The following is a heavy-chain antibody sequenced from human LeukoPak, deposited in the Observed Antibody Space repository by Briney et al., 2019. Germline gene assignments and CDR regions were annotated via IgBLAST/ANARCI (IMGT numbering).Heavy chain of an antibody. CDR1: TSSSYY. J-gene: IGHJ6*03. D-gene: IGHD2-8*01. CDR2: ISSTGITT. V-gene: IGHV3-11*04. CDR3: AKDRCSNGIGCYYYYMDV. Sequence: TSSSYYWGWIRQPPGKGLEWVSYISSTGITTYYADSVKGRFSISRDSSKNILYLQMNSLRAEDTAVYYCAKDRCSNGIGCYYYYMDVWGKGTTVTISS.